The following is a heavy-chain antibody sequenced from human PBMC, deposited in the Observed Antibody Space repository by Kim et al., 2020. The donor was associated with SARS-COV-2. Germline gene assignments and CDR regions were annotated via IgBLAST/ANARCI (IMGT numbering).Heavy chain of an antibody. CDR3: ARSYDYGWGSYRYYFDY. D-gene: IGHD3-16*02. Sequence: SLKSRVTISVDTSKNQFSLKLSSVTAADTAVYYCARSYDYGWGSYRYYFDYWGQGTLVTVSS. V-gene: IGHV4-31*02. J-gene: IGHJ4*02.